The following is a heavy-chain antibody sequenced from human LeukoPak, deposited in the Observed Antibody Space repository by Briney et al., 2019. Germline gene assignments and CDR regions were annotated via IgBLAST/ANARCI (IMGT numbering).Heavy chain of an antibody. CDR2: IRNDRIT. CDR1: GLTFSDAW. V-gene: IGHV3-15*01. Sequence: GGSLRLSCVLSGLTFSDAWMSWVRQAPGKGLEWVGRIRNDRITDYAAPVQGRFSISRDNSKNTFYLQMNSLRTEDTGMYFCTWMATIYIVHYWGQGTLVTVSS. CDR3: TWMATIYIVHY. J-gene: IGHJ4*02. D-gene: IGHD5-12*01.